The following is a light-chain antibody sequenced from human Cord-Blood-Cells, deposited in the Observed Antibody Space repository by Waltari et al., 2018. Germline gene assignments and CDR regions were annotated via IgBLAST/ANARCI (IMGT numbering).Light chain of an antibody. CDR2: DAS. CDR1: QDISNY. Sequence: DIQMTQSPSSLSASVGDRVTITCLASQDISNYLNWYQQKPVKAPKLLIYDASNLETGVPSRFSGSGSGTDFTFTISSLQPEDIATYYCQQYDNLPRTFGQGTKVEIK. V-gene: IGKV1-33*01. CDR3: QQYDNLPRT. J-gene: IGKJ1*01.